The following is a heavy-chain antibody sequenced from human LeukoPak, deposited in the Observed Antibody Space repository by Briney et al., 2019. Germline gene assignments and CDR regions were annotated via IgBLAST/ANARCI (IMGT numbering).Heavy chain of an antibody. Sequence: SETLSLTCAVYGGSFSGYYWSWIRQPPGKGLEWIGEINHSGSTNYNPSLKSRVTISVDTSKNQFSLKLSSVTAADTAVYYCARGVSRESGLDAFDIWGQGTMVTVSS. CDR2: INHSGST. V-gene: IGHV4-34*01. CDR3: ARGVSRESGLDAFDI. CDR1: GGSFSGYY. D-gene: IGHD5-12*01. J-gene: IGHJ3*02.